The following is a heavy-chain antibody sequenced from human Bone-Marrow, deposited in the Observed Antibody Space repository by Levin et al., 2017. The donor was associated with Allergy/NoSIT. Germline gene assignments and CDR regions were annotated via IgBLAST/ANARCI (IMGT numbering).Heavy chain of an antibody. CDR3: ARGARGYDESSGLVAY. CDR1: GFTFSSYS. D-gene: IGHD3-22*01. V-gene: IGHV3-48*01. J-gene: IGHJ4*02. Sequence: GGSLRLSCAASGFTFSSYSMNWVRQAPGKGLEWVSYISSSSSTIYYADSVKGRFTISRDNAKNSLYLQMNSLRAEDTAVYYCARGARGYDESSGLVAYWGQGTLVTVSS. CDR2: ISSSSSTI.